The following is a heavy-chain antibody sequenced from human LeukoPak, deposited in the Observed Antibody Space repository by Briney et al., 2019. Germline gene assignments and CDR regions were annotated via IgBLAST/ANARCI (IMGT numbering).Heavy chain of an antibody. D-gene: IGHD5-12*01. Sequence: RTGGSLRLSCAASGFTFSNYWMTWDRQAPGKGLEWVAHINQDGSEEHYMDSVKARFTISRDNAKNSLSLQMNSLRAEDTAVYYCVRDGGVSGYDLLDYWGQGTLVTVSS. J-gene: IGHJ4*02. V-gene: IGHV3-7*01. CDR1: GFTFSNYW. CDR3: VRDGGVSGYDLLDY. CDR2: INQDGSEE.